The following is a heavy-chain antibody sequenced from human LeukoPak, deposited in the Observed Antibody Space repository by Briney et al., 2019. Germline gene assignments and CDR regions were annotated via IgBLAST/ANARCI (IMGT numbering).Heavy chain of an antibody. D-gene: IGHD6-13*01. Sequence: SETLSLTCTVSGGSISSYYWSWIRQPPGKGLEWIGYIYYSGSTNYNPSLKSRVTISVDTSKNQFSLKLSSVTAADTAVYYCARAIAAAGPGEYYYYGMDVWGQGTTVTVSS. CDR3: ARAIAAAGPGEYYYYGMDV. J-gene: IGHJ6*02. CDR2: IYYSGST. V-gene: IGHV4-59*12. CDR1: GGSISSYY.